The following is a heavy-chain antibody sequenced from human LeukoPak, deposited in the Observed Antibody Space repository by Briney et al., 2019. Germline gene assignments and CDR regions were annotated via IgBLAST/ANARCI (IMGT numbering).Heavy chain of an antibody. D-gene: IGHD3-10*01. V-gene: IGHV5-51*01. Sequence: GESLKISCKGSGYSFTSYWIGWVRQMPGKGLEWMGIIYPTDSDTRYSPSFQGQVTISVDKSISTAYRQWSSLKASDTGMYYCARPSLTYYYGSGTYWAYWGQGTLVTVSS. CDR3: ARPSLTYYYGSGTYWAY. J-gene: IGHJ4*02. CDR2: IYPTDSDT. CDR1: GYSFTSYW.